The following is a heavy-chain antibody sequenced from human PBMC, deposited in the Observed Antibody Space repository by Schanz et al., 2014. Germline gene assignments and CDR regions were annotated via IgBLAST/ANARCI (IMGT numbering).Heavy chain of an antibody. J-gene: IGHJ4*02. Sequence: EVQLLDSGGGLVQPGGSLRLSCAASGFTFSTYAMSWVRQAPGKGLEWVSAISGSGGSTYYADSVKGRFTISRDNYKNTLYLQMNSRRADDTAVYFCARAHGNNWYGKGLDYWGQGTQVTVSS. V-gene: IGHV3-23*01. CDR2: ISGSGGST. D-gene: IGHD1-1*01. CDR1: GFTFSTYA. CDR3: ARAHGNNWYGKGLDY.